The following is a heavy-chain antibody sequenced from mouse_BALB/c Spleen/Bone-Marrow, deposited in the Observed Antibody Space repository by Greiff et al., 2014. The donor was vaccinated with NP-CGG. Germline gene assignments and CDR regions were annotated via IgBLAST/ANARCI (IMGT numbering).Heavy chain of an antibody. J-gene: IGHJ1*01. D-gene: IGHD1-2*01. V-gene: IGHV1S56*01. CDR1: GYTFTSYY. CDR3: ARTTAWYFDV. Sequence: LVESGPELVKPGASVKMSCKVSGYTFTSYYIHWVKQRPGQGLEWIGWIYPGDGSTKYNEKFKGKTTLTADKSSSTAYMLLSSLTSEDSAIYFCARTTAWYFDVWGAGTTVTVSS. CDR2: IYPGDGST.